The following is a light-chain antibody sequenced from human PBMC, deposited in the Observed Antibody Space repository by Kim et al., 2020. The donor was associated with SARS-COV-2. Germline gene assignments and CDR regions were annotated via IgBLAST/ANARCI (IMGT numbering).Light chain of an antibody. CDR1: DSNVGNNF. CDR3: AAWDDSLSGL. J-gene: IGLJ1*01. CDR2: NNN. Sequence: GPRVTISCSGNDSNVGNNFVYWYQQLPGTAPKLLIYNNNQRPSGVSDRFSGSKTGTSASLAISGLRPEDEADYYCAAWDDSLSGLFGSGTKVTVL. V-gene: IGLV1-47*01.